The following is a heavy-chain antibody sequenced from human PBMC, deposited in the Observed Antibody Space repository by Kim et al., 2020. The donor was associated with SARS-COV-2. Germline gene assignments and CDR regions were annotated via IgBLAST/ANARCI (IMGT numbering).Heavy chain of an antibody. Sequence: SETLSLTCAVYGGSFSGYYWSWIRQPPGKGLEWIGEINHSGSTNYNPSLKSRVTISVDTSKNQFSLKLSSVTAADTAVYYCARGLRGYSYGSYWFDPWGQGTLVTVSS. CDR3: ARGLRGYSYGSYWFDP. CDR1: GGSFSGYY. J-gene: IGHJ5*02. V-gene: IGHV4-34*01. CDR2: INHSGST. D-gene: IGHD5-18*01.